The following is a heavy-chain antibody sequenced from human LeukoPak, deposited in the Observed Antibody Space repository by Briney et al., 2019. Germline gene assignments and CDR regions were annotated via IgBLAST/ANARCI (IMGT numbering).Heavy chain of an antibody. CDR3: ARERDGYIFDY. Sequence: PGGSLRLSCAASGFTVSSNYMSWVRQAPGKGLEWVSVIYSGGTTYYADSVRGRFTISRDNSKNTLYLQMNSLRAEDTAVYYCARERDGYIFDYWGQGTLVTVSS. J-gene: IGHJ4*02. CDR1: GFTVSSNY. CDR2: IYSGGTT. V-gene: IGHV3-53*01. D-gene: IGHD5-18*01.